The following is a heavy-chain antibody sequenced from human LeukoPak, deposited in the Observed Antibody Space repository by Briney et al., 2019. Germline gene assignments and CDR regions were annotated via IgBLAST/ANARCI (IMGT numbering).Heavy chain of an antibody. CDR1: GFTFSSYA. V-gene: IGHV4-34*01. D-gene: IGHD3-16*02. Sequence: GSLRLSCAASGFTFSSYAMSWVSQSPGKTLEWIGEINHRESTDYNPSLKSRVTMSLDTSKKQFSLSLTSVTAADTAVYYCARGRRMISFGGVIVRGFDYWGQGTLVTVSS. CDR2: INHREST. J-gene: IGHJ4*02. CDR3: ARGRRMISFGGVIVRGFDY.